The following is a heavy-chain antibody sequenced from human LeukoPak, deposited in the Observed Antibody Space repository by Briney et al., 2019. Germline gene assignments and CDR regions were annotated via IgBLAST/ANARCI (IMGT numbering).Heavy chain of an antibody. CDR1: GGSFSGYY. CDR3: ARVPYYYDSSGFT. Sequence: SETLSLTCAVYGGSFSGYYWSWIRQPPGKGLEWIGEIYHSGSTNYNPSLKSRVTISVDKSKNQFSLKLSSVTAADTAVYYCARVPYYYDSSGFTWGQGTLVTVSS. D-gene: IGHD3-22*01. J-gene: IGHJ5*02. CDR2: IYHSGST. V-gene: IGHV4-34*01.